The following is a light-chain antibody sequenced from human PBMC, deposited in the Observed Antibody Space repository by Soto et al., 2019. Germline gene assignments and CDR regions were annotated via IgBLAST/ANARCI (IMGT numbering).Light chain of an antibody. CDR3: QQFGNSPYT. CDR1: LSVASNY. J-gene: IGKJ2*01. CDR2: AAS. V-gene: IGKV3-20*01. Sequence: EIVLTQSPGTLPLSPGERATLSCRASLSVASNYLAWYQQKPGQAPRLLIYAASGRATGIPDRFSGSGSGTDFTLTISRLEPEDFAVYYCQQFGNSPYTFGQGTKLDIK.